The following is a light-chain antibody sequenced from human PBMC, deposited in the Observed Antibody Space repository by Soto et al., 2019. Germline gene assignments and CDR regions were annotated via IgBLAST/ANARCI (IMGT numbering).Light chain of an antibody. Sequence: QSALTQPASVSGSPGQSITISCTGTSSDVGGYNYVSWYQHHPGKAPKLMIYEVSHRPSGVSNRFSGSKSGNTASLTISGLQAEDEADYYCSSYTSSSTYVVFGGGTKVTVL. CDR3: SSYTSSSTYVV. V-gene: IGLV2-14*01. CDR1: SSDVGGYNY. CDR2: EVS. J-gene: IGLJ2*01.